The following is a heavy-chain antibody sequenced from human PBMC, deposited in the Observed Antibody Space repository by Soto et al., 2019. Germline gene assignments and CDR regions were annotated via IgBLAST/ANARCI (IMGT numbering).Heavy chain of an antibody. D-gene: IGHD3-10*01. J-gene: IGHJ4*02. CDR1: GFTFSSYG. V-gene: IGHV3-30*18. CDR3: AKAWVEQYYYGSGSYYFDY. Sequence: QVQLVESGGGVVQPGRSLRLSCAASGFTFSSYGMHWVRQAPGKGLEWVAVISYGGSNKYYADSVKGRFTISRDNSKNTLYLQMNSLRAEDTAVYYCAKAWVEQYYYGSGSYYFDYWGQGTLVTVSS. CDR2: ISYGGSNK.